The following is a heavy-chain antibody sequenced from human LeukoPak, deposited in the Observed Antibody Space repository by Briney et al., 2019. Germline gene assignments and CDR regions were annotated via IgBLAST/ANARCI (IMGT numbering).Heavy chain of an antibody. D-gene: IGHD3-22*01. CDR3: AREEYYYDSSGYVY. CDR1: GYSISSGYY. CDR2: IYHSGST. Sequence: SSETLSLTCTVSGYSISSGYYWGWIRQPPGKGLEWIGSIYHSGSTYYNPSLKSRVTISVDTSKNQFSLKLSSVTAADTAVYYCAREEYYYDSSGYVYWGQGTLVTVSS. V-gene: IGHV4-38-2*02. J-gene: IGHJ4*02.